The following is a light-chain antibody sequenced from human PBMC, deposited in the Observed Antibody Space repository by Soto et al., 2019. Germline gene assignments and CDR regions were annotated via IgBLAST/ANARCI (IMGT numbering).Light chain of an antibody. CDR3: QQRSNWPPT. CDR1: PSVGTY. CDR2: DAS. V-gene: IGKV3-11*01. Sequence: DTELTRSPRTLSLSPGERATLSCRASPSVGTYFAWYQQKPGQAPRLLIYDASNRATGIAPRFRGSGSGTDFTLTLSSVEPEDFAVYICQQRSNWPPTFGQGTLLEIK. J-gene: IGKJ5*01.